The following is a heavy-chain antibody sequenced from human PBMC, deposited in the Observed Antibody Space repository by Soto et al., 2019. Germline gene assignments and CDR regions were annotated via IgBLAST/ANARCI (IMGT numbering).Heavy chain of an antibody. V-gene: IGHV3-30*04. CDR3: ARGFAGCSSFYSFDF. Sequence: QVHLVESGGGVVQPGRSLRLSCAASGFTFSSYTIHWVRQAPGTGLEWVAVMSYDGSHIYYAESVEGRFTVSRDNSKNTLYLQMDRLRVEDTAVYYCARGFAGCSSFYSFDFWGLGTLVTVSS. J-gene: IGHJ4*02. CDR1: GFTFSSYT. CDR2: MSYDGSHI. D-gene: IGHD2-15*01.